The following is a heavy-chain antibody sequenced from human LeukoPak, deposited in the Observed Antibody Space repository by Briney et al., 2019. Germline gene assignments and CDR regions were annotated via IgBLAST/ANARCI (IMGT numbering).Heavy chain of an antibody. CDR3: ARGGGSCSPTSCFNNYFDY. CDR2: ISSSGTYI. V-gene: IGHV3-21*01. Sequence: PGGSLRLSCAASGFTFSSYRMNWVREAPGKGLEWVSSISSSGTYIYYADSMKDRFTISRDNAKNSLDPQMSSLRAEDTAVYYCARGGGSCSPTSCFNNYFDYWGQGILVTVSS. J-gene: IGHJ4*02. D-gene: IGHD2-2*01. CDR1: GFTFSSYR.